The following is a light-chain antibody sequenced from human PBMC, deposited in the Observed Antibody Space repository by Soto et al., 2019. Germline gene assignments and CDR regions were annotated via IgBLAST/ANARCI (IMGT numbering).Light chain of an antibody. Sequence: QSVLTQPPSASGSPGRSVTISCTGTSSNVGAYNYVSWYQQHPGKAPKLMISEVSKRPSGVPDRFSGSKSGNTASLTVSGLQAEDEADYYCTSYTGTSYVFGTGTKVTVL. V-gene: IGLV2-8*01. J-gene: IGLJ1*01. CDR2: EVS. CDR1: SSNVGAYNY. CDR3: TSYTGTSYV.